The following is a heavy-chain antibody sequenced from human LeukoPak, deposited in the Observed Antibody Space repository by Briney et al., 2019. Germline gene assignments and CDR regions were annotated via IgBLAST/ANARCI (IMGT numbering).Heavy chain of an antibody. D-gene: IGHD5-18*01. CDR1: GFTFSSYE. J-gene: IGHJ4*02. V-gene: IGHV3-48*03. CDR2: ISSSGSTI. CDR3: ARDLRVGYSYGWFDY. Sequence: GGSLRLSCAASGFTFSSYEMNWVRQAPGKGLEWVSYISSSGSTIYYADSVKGRFTISRDNAKNSLYLQMYSLRAEDTAVYYCARDLRVGYSYGWFDYWGQGTLVTVSS.